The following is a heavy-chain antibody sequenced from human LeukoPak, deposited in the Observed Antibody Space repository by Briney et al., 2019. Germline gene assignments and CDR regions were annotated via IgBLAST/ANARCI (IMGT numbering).Heavy chain of an antibody. V-gene: IGHV3-30*04. CDR2: ISYDGSNK. CDR3: ARDRYYGSGSWSYWFDP. Sequence: GGSLRLSCAASGFTFSSYAMHWVRQAPGKGLEWVAVISYDGSNKYYADSVKGRFTISRDNSKNTLYLQMNSLRAEDTAVYYCARDRYYGSGSWSYWFDPWGRGTLVTVSS. J-gene: IGHJ5*02. CDR1: GFTFSSYA. D-gene: IGHD3-10*01.